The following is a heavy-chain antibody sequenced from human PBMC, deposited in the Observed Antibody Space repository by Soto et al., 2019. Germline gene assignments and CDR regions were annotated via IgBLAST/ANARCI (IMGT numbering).Heavy chain of an antibody. CDR1: GFTFSSYW. CDR2: IKQDGGEK. D-gene: IGHD3-10*01. V-gene: IGHV3-7*05. J-gene: IGHJ4*02. CDR3: ARPARVSITMVRGVKNYYFDY. Sequence: GGSLRLSCAASGFTFSSYWMSWVRQAPGKGLEWVANIKQDGGEKYYVDSVKGRFTISRDNAKNSLYLQMNSLRAEDTAVYYCARPARVSITMVRGVKNYYFDYWGQGTLVTAPQ.